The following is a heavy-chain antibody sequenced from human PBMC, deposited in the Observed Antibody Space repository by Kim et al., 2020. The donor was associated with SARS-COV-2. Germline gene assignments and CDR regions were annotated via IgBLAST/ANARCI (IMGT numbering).Heavy chain of an antibody. CDR3: AKDFGSGLTVTHGFDP. J-gene: IGHJ5*02. CDR2: ISGSGGST. CDR1: GFTFSSYA. V-gene: IGHV3-23*01. D-gene: IGHD3-10*01. Sequence: GGSLRLSCAASGFTFSSYAMSWVRQAPGKGLEWVSAISGSGGSTYYADSVKGRFTISRDNSKNTLYLQMNSLRAEDTAVYYCAKDFGSGLTVTHGFDPWGQGTLVTVSS.